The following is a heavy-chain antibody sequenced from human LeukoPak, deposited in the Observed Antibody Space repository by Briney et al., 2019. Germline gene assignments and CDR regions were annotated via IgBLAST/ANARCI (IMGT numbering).Heavy chain of an antibody. D-gene: IGHD3-22*01. J-gene: IGHJ3*02. Sequence: SETLPLTCTVSGGSISSYYRSWIRRPRGKGLEWIGYIYYSGSTNYNPSLKSRVTISVDTSKNQFSLKLSSVTAPDTAVYFCARGPYSYDSSGAFDIWGQGTMVTVSS. V-gene: IGHV4-59*08. CDR2: IYYSGST. CDR3: ARGPYSYDSSGAFDI. CDR1: GGSISSYY.